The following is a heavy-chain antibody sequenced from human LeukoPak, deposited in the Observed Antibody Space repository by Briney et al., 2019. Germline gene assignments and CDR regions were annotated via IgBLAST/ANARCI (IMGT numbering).Heavy chain of an antibody. Sequence: SQTLSLTCTVSGGSISSSSYFWGWIRQPPGKGLEWIGTIYYSGSTYYNPSLKSRVTISVDTSKNQFSLKLSSVTAADTAVYYCASQSGYGSGPQYYYYYYMDVWGKGTTVTVSS. V-gene: IGHV4-39*07. CDR1: GGSISSSSYF. J-gene: IGHJ6*03. CDR2: IYYSGST. D-gene: IGHD3-10*01. CDR3: ASQSGYGSGPQYYYYYYMDV.